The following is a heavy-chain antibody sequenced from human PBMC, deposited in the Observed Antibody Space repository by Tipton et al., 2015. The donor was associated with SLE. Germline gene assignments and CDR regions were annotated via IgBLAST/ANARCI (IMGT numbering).Heavy chain of an antibody. Sequence: SLRLSCTGSGFTFSSHAMHWVRQAPGKGLEWLAIIWYDGTTRYYADSVKGRFTISRDNSNNTLYLEMNSLRVDDTAIYFCAKDVYASGSYYLDCWGQGTLVTVSS. V-gene: IGHV3-33*06. CDR3: AKDVYASGSYYLDC. D-gene: IGHD3-10*01. J-gene: IGHJ4*02. CDR2: IWYDGTTR. CDR1: GFTFSSHA.